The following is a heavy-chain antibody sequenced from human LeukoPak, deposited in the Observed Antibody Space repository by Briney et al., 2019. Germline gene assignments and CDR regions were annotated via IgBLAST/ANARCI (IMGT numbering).Heavy chain of an antibody. CDR1: GFTFSSYG. D-gene: IGHD3-9*01. J-gene: IGHJ6*03. CDR2: IKSKTDGGTT. Sequence: GGSLRLSCAASGFTFSSYGMRWVRQAPGKGLEWVGRIKSKTDGGTTDYAAPVKGRFTISRDDSKNTLYLQMNSLKTEDTAVYYCTTEGHYYDILTGYYSYYYYYMDVWGKGTTVTISS. CDR3: TTEGHYYDILTGYYSYYYYYMDV. V-gene: IGHV3-15*01.